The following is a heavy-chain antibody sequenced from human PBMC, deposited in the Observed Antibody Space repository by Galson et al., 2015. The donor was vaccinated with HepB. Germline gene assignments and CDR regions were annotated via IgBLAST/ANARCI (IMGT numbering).Heavy chain of an antibody. CDR2: INCSGGRT. D-gene: IGHD4-17*01. J-gene: IGHJ5*02. V-gene: IGHV1-46*01. CDR1: GDSFSSHF. CDR3: AGDRVPDYAGTWFDP. Sequence: SVKVSCKAFGDSFSSHFIHWVRQAPGQGLEWMGVINCSGGRTTYAQKFQGRLIMTTDTSTTTVYMHLNSLKSEDTAVYYCAGDRVPDYAGTWFDPWGQGTLVTVSS.